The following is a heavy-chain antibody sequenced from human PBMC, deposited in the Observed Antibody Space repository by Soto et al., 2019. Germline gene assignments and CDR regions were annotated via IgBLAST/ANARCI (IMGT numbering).Heavy chain of an antibody. CDR1: GFTFSDYY. J-gene: IGHJ6*02. D-gene: IGHD2-2*01. CDR2: ISSSSSYT. V-gene: IGHV3-11*06. Sequence: GGSLRLSCAASGFTFSDYYMSWIRQAPGKGLEWVSYISSSSSYTNYADSVKGRFTISRDNAKNSLYLQMNSLRAEDTAVYYCARDLRHCSSTSCQIYYYYYGMDVWGQGTTVTVSS. CDR3: ARDLRHCSSTSCQIYYYYYGMDV.